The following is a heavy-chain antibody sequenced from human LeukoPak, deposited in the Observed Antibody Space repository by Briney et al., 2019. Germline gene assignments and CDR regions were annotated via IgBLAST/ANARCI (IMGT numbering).Heavy chain of an antibody. D-gene: IGHD3-22*01. CDR2: IYPGDSDI. Sequence: GESLKISCEDSGYSFSSYWIGWVRQMPGKGLECMGIIYPGDSDIRYSPSFQGQVTISADKSISTAYLQWSSLKASDTAMYYCARLTSKPHYDSSGYYYFDYWGQGTLVTVSS. J-gene: IGHJ4*02. CDR3: ARLTSKPHYDSSGYYYFDY. CDR1: GYSFSSYW. V-gene: IGHV5-51*01.